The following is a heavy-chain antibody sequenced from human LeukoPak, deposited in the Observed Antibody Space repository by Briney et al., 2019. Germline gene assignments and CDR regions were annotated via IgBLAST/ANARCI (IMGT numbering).Heavy chain of an antibody. CDR3: ARDERLWFGELTF. CDR2: INPNSGGT. Sequence: EASVKVSCKASGYTFTGYYMHWVRQAPGQGLEWMGRINPNSGGTNYAQKFQGRVTMTRDTSISTAYMELSRLRSDDTAVYYCARDERLWFGELTFGGQGTLVTVSS. D-gene: IGHD3-10*01. CDR1: GYTFTGYY. J-gene: IGHJ4*02. V-gene: IGHV1-2*06.